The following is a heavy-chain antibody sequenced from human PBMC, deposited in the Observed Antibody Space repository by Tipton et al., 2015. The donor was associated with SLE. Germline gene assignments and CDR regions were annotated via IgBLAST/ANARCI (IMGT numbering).Heavy chain of an antibody. CDR3: ARDGPTWGYYYYMDV. D-gene: IGHD7-27*01. J-gene: IGHJ6*03. Sequence: TLSLTCSVPGGSISRGFFYWGWIRQSPGKGLECIGSISYTGATYYNLSLKSRVTISIDTSKNQFSLKLSSVTAADTAAYYCARDGPTWGYYYYMDVWGKGTTVTVSS. V-gene: IGHV4-39*07. CDR1: GGSISRGFFY. CDR2: ISYTGAT.